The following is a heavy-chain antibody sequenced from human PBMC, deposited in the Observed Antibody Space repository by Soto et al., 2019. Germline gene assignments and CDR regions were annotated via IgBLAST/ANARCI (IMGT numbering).Heavy chain of an antibody. CDR3: ARLDAIAAAGTGYYYGMDV. J-gene: IGHJ6*02. CDR1: GYSFTSYW. Sequence: PGESLKISCKGSGYSFTSYWISWVRQMPGKGLKWMGRIDPSDSYTNYSPSFQGHVTISADKSISTAYLQWSSLKASDTAMYYCARLDAIAAAGTGYYYGMDVWGQGTTVTVSS. CDR2: IDPSDSYT. V-gene: IGHV5-10-1*01. D-gene: IGHD6-13*01.